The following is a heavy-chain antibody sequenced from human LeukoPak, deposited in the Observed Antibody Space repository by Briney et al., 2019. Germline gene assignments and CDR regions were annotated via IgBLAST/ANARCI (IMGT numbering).Heavy chain of an antibody. Sequence: GGSLRLSCAASGFTVSSNYMSWVRQAPGKGLEWVSVIYSSGSTYYADSVKGRFTISRDNAKNSLYLQMNSLRAEDTADYYCAELGITMIGGVWGKGTTVTISS. D-gene: IGHD3-10*02. CDR1: GFTVSSNY. CDR2: IYSSGST. V-gene: IGHV3-53*01. CDR3: AELGITMIGGV. J-gene: IGHJ6*04.